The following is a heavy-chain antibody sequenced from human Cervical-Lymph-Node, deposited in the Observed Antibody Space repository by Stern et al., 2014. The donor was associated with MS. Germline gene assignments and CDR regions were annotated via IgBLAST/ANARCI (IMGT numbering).Heavy chain of an antibody. J-gene: IGHJ6*02. CDR1: GYTFIRYY. Sequence: VQLVESGAQVKKPGASVKVSCKGSGYTFIRYYIQWVRQAPGQGLEWMGIANANGGSARYAQKFQGRVTMSSDTSTSTVSMELSNLRSEDTAVYYCATLYDSSGNYGMEVWGQGTTVIVSS. CDR3: ATLYDSSGNYGMEV. V-gene: IGHV1-46*01. CDR2: ANANGGSA. D-gene: IGHD5/OR15-5a*01.